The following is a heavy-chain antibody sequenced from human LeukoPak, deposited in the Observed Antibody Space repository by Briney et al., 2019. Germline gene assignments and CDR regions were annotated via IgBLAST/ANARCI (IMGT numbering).Heavy chain of an antibody. J-gene: IGHJ4*02. D-gene: IGHD6-6*01. CDR2: ISGSSSTI. V-gene: IGHV3-48*01. Sequence: TGGSLRLSCVASGFSFSSYSMNWVRQASGKGLEWVPFISGSSSTIDYADSVKGRFTISRDNGKNSLFLRMNSLRAEDTAVYYCARKNTTSSEDYWGQGTLVTVSS. CDR3: ARKNTTSSEDY. CDR1: GFSFSSYS.